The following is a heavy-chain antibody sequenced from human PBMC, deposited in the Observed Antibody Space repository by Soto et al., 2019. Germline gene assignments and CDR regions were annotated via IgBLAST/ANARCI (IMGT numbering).Heavy chain of an antibody. CDR2: TRNKANSYTT. D-gene: IGHD6-6*01. CDR1: GFTFSDHY. Sequence: GGSLRLSCAASGFTFSDHYMDWVRQAPGKGLEWVGRTRNKANSYTTEYAASVKGRFTISRDDSKNSLYLQMNSLKTEDTAVYYCARGYSSSSRSAFDIWGQGTMVTVSS. J-gene: IGHJ3*02. V-gene: IGHV3-72*01. CDR3: ARGYSSSSRSAFDI.